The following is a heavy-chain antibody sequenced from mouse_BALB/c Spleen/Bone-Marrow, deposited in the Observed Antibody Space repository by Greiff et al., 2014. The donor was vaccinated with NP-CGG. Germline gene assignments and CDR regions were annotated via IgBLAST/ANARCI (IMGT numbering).Heavy chain of an antibody. Sequence: QVQLQQSGAELVKPGASLKLSCKASGYTFTNYWIHWVKQRPGQGLEWIGEINPSNGRTNHNEKFKTKATLTVDKSSSTAYMQLSSLTSEDSAVNYCAARLSHLAMDYWGQGTSVTVSS. J-gene: IGHJ4*01. CDR1: GYTFTNYW. D-gene: IGHD2-2*01. CDR2: INPSNGRT. V-gene: IGHV1S81*02. CDR3: AARLSHLAMDY.